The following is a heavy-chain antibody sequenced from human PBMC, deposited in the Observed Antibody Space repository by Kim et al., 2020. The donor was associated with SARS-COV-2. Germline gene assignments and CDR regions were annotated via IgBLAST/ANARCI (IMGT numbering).Heavy chain of an antibody. CDR3: ARGRYSSSWYGEKNWFDP. V-gene: IGHV4-34*01. J-gene: IGHJ5*02. D-gene: IGHD6-13*01. Sequence: KSRVTISVATSKNQFSLQLSSVTAADTAVYYCARGRYSSSWYGEKNWFDPWGQGTLVTVSS.